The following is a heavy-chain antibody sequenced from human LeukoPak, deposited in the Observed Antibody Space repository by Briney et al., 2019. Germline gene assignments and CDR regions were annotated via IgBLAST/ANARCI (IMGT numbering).Heavy chain of an antibody. CDR1: GFSFGDYA. V-gene: IGHV3-49*04. J-gene: IGHJ4*02. CDR3: TRGPSRGTYDY. Sequence: GGSLRLSCTASGFSFGDYALSWVRQAPGKGLEWVGLIRSKGYGGTTEYAASVKGRFTISRDDSKSIAYLEMNSLKTEDTAVYYCTRGPSRGTYDYWGQGTLVTVSS. CDR2: IRSKGYGGTT. D-gene: IGHD1-26*01.